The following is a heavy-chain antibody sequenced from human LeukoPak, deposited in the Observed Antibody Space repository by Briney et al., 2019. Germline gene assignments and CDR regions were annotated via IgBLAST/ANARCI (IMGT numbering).Heavy chain of an antibody. D-gene: IGHD3-3*01. V-gene: IGHV3-23*01. CDR3: AKCARTQEGGSGWCNWFDT. J-gene: IGHJ5*02. CDR1: GFTFNNYA. CDR2: INPSGYNP. Sequence: QAGGSLRLSCAASGFTFNNYAMNGVRQAPGKGLEWVSSINPSGYNPYYADPVKGRFTLSRDNSKNTLYLQMNSLRADDTALYFCAKCARTQEGGSGWCNWFDTWGQGTLVTVSS.